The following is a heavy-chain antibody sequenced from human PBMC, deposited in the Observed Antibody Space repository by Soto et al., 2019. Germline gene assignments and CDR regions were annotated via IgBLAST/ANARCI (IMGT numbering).Heavy chain of an antibody. CDR3: ARDALLEFVLMVYEGSYYGMDV. J-gene: IGHJ6*02. CDR2: IFPADSDT. D-gene: IGHD2-8*01. Sequence: PGESLKISCKTSGYIFTTYWVGWVRQMPGKGLEWMGSIFPADSDTRYSPSFQGRVSISVDKSISTAYLQWSSLKASDTAVYYCARDALLEFVLMVYEGSYYGMDVWGQGTTVTVSS. CDR1: GYIFTTYW. V-gene: IGHV5-51*01.